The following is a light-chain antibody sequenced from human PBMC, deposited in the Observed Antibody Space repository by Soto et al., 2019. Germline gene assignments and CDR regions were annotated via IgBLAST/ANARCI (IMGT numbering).Light chain of an antibody. V-gene: IGKV1-5*03. CDR2: KAS. CDR3: QQYNSYSPLT. J-gene: IGKJ4*01. Sequence: DIQMTQSPSTLSASVGDRVTITCRASQSISSWLAWYQQKPGKAPKLLIYKASNLESGVPSRFSGSGSGTEFTLTISSLQPDDFATYYCQQYNSYSPLTFGGGTTVEIK. CDR1: QSISSW.